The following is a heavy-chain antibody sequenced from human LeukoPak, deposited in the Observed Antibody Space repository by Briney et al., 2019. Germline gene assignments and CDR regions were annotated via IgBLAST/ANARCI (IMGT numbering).Heavy chain of an antibody. CDR2: IYHSGTT. CDR1: GYSISSDYY. V-gene: IGHV4-38-2*02. J-gene: IGHJ4*02. D-gene: IGHD2-15*01. CDR3: VRDRDRRDFDY. Sequence: PSETLSLTCAVSGYSISSDYYWCWIRQPPGKGLEWIGSIYHSGTTHYNPSLKSRVTISVDTSKNQFSLKLSSVTAADTAVYYCVRDRDRRDFDYWGQGTLVTVSS.